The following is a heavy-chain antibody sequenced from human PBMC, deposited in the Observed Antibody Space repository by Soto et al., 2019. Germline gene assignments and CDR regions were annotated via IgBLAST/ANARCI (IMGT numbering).Heavy chain of an antibody. J-gene: IGHJ4*02. D-gene: IGHD3-22*01. V-gene: IGHV4-59*01. CDR1: GGSISTYY. Sequence: SETLSLTCTVSGGSISTYYWSWIRQPPGKGLEWIGYVYYSGSTKYNPSLKSRITISVDTSKNQFSLKLSSVTAADTAVYYCARAPQYYDSSGYYYYYFDYWGQGTLVTVS. CDR2: VYYSGST. CDR3: ARAPQYYDSSGYYYYYFDY.